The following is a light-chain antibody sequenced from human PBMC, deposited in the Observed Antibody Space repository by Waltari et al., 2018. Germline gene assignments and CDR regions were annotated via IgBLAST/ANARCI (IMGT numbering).Light chain of an antibody. CDR2: KDA. J-gene: IGLJ2*01. CDR1: ALPKQF. Sequence: SSELTQPPSVSVSPGQTARITCAGDALPKQFAYWYQQKPGPAPGLVIYKDAERPSGIPERFSGSSSGTTVTLTVTGVQAEDEADYYCQSADSSGPYVVFGGGTKLTVL. CDR3: QSADSSGPYVV. V-gene: IGLV3-25*03.